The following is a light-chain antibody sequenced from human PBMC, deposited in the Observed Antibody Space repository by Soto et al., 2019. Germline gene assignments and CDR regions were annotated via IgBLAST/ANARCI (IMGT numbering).Light chain of an antibody. CDR2: DVS. CDR3: QQYNNWPPIT. Sequence: DLQMTKSPASLSASVGDRVTITCRASHYMSNYFAWYQQRPGKAPKLLIYDVSSLQSGVPSRFSGSGSGTEFTLTISSLQSEDFAVYYCQQYNNWPPITFGQGTRLEI. V-gene: IGKV1-16*01. J-gene: IGKJ5*01. CDR1: HYMSNY.